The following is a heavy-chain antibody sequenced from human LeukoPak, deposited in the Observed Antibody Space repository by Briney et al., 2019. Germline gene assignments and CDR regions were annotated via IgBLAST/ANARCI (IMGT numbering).Heavy chain of an antibody. CDR2: IYTSGST. V-gene: IGHV4-4*07. D-gene: IGHD5-12*01. CDR3: ARDDIVATYFDY. Sequence: SETLSLTCTVSGGSISSYYWSWIRQPAGKGLEWIGRIYTSGSTNYNPSLRGRVTMSVDTSKNQFSLKLSSVTAADTAVYYCARDDIVATYFDYWGQGTLVTVSS. CDR1: GGSISSYY. J-gene: IGHJ4*02.